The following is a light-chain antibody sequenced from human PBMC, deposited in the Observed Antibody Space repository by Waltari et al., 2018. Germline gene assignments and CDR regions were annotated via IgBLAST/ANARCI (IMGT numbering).Light chain of an antibody. J-gene: IGKJ4*01. Sequence: QLTQSPSSLSASVGDRVTINCRTSQDISSYLVWYQHKPWKAPKPLIYAASELKSGVPSRFSGSGSGTNFTLTIRSLEPEDFATYYCQQVNTFAPTFGGGTKVDI. CDR1: QDISSY. CDR2: AAS. CDR3: QQVNTFAPT. V-gene: IGKV1-9*01.